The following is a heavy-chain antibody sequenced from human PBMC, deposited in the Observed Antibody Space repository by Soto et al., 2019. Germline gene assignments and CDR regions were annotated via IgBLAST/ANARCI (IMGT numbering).Heavy chain of an antibody. D-gene: IGHD3-10*01. CDR3: ANRPGGGGAFDF. CDR2: ISSSGDTM. CDR1: GFTFSTYE. V-gene: IGHV3-48*03. Sequence: EVQLVESGGGLVQPGGSLRLSCAASGFTFSTYEMNWVRQAPGKGLEWVSYISSSGDTMYYADSVKGRFTISRDNAKNSLYLKMNSVRAEDTAVYYCANRPGGGGAFDFWGQGTMVTVSS. J-gene: IGHJ3*01.